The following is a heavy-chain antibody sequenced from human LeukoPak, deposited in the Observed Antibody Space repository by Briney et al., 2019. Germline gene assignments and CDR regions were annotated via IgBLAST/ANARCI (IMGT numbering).Heavy chain of an antibody. CDR2: IYYSGST. D-gene: IGHD3-10*01. CDR3: ARLAYYYGSGSYWPLPTNFDY. Sequence: SETLSLTCTVSGGSIINDNYYWGWIRQPPGKGLEWIGTIYYSGSTYYNPSLKSRVTISVDTSKNQFSLKLSSVTAADTAVYYCARLAYYYGSGSYWPLPTNFDYWGQRTLVTVSS. J-gene: IGHJ4*02. V-gene: IGHV4-39*01. CDR1: GGSIINDNYY.